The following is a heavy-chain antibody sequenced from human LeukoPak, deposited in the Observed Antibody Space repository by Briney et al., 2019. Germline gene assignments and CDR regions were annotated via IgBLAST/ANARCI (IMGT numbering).Heavy chain of an antibody. CDR2: ISSNGGST. J-gene: IGHJ3*02. CDR1: GCTFSSYA. CDR3: VKDVAAYPDAFDI. V-gene: IGHV3-64D*06. D-gene: IGHD6-13*01. Sequence: GGSLRLSCSASGCTFSSYAMHWVRQAPGKGLEYVSAISSNGGSTYYADSVKGRFTISRDNSKNTLYLQMSSLRAEDTAVYYWVKDVAAYPDAFDIWGQGTMVTVSS.